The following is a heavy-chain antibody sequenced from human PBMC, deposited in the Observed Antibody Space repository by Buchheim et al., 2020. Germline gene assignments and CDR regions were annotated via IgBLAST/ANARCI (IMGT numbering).Heavy chain of an antibody. D-gene: IGHD1-26*01. CDR3: ARDDIVRALGAFDY. Sequence: EVQLVESGGGSAQPGGSLRLSCIASGFTFSSYSMNWVRQAPGKGLEWVSYINNSESIYDADSVQGRLAISRDNAKNPLYLQRNSLRAEDTAVYYCARDDIVRALGAFDYWGQG. CDR2: INNSESI. J-gene: IGHJ4*02. V-gene: IGHV3-48*01. CDR1: GFTFSSYS.